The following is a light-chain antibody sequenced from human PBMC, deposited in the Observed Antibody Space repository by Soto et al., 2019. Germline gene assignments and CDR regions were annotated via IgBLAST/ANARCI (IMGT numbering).Light chain of an antibody. CDR1: QTVNTW. CDR2: LAS. CDR3: LQHNSYPLT. J-gene: IGKJ3*01. Sequence: DLQLTQSRSVLSASVGDTVTITCRASQTVNTWLAWYQQRPGKAPKRLIYLASSLQSGVPSRFSGSGSGTEFTLTISRLQPEDFATYYCLQHNSYPLTFGPGTKVDI. V-gene: IGKV1-17*01.